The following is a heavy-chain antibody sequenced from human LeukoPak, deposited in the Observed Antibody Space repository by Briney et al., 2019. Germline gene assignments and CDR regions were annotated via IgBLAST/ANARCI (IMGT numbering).Heavy chain of an antibody. D-gene: IGHD1-26*01. CDR3: AREHSGSYYSDGMDV. CDR1: GYTFTSYG. V-gene: IGHV1-18*01. J-gene: IGHJ6*02. CDR2: ISAYNGNT. Sequence: ASVKASCKASGYTFTSYGISWVRQAPGQGLEWMGWISAYNGNTNYAQKLQGRVTMTTDTSTSTAYMELRSLRSGDTAVYYCAREHSGSYYSDGMDVWGQGTTVTVSS.